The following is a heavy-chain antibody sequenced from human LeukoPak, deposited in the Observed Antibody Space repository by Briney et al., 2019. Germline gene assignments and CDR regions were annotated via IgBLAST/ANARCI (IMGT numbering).Heavy chain of an antibody. J-gene: IGHJ4*02. D-gene: IGHD1-1*01. CDR1: GFTFSGSA. Sequence: GGSQRLSCAASGFTFSGSAMHWVRQASGKGLEWVGRIRSKANSYATAYAASVKGRFTISRDDSKNTAYLQMNSLKTEDTAVYYCTRQSSGGLERQVDYWGQGTLVTVSS. V-gene: IGHV3-73*01. CDR3: TRQSSGGLERQVDY. CDR2: IRSKANSYAT.